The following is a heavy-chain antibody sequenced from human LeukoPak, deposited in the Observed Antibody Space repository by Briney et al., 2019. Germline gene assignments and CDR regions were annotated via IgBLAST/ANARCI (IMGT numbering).Heavy chain of an antibody. D-gene: IGHD3-22*01. CDR1: GFTVNNNR. Sequence: PGGSLRLSCAASGFTVNNNRMGWVRQAPGKGLEWVSITYSGGTTYYADSVKGRFVISRDNSKNTQSLQMNSLRAEDTAVYYCARDFGYYDSSGFYYYYYYGLDVWGQGTTVTVSS. J-gene: IGHJ6*02. V-gene: IGHV3-53*05. CDR3: ARDFGYYDSSGFYYYYYYGLDV. CDR2: TYSGGTT.